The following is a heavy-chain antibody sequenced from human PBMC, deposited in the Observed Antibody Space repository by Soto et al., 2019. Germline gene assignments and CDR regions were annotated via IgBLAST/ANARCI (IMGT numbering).Heavy chain of an antibody. V-gene: IGHV1-18*01. CDR1: GYTFTSYG. Sequence: GASVKVSCKASGYTFTSYGISWVRQAPGQGLEWMGWISAYNGNTNYAQKLQGRVTMTTDTSTSTAYMELRSLRSDDTAVYYCARENDFWSGPPRVGYYYYMDVWGKGTTVTVSS. CDR3: ARENDFWSGPPRVGYYYYMDV. CDR2: ISAYNGNT. D-gene: IGHD3-3*01. J-gene: IGHJ6*03.